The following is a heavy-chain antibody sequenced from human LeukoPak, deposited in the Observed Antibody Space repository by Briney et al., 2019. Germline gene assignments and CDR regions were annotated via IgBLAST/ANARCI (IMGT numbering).Heavy chain of an antibody. V-gene: IGHV4-39*01. CDR3: ARGRSTVLDY. CDR1: GGSISSSSYY. D-gene: IGHD4/OR15-4a*01. Sequence: SETLSLTCTVSGGSISSSSYYWGWIRQPPGKGLEWIGSIYYSGSTYYNPSLKSRVTISVDTSKNQFSLKLSSVTAADTAVYYCARGRSTVLDYWGQGTLVTVSS. CDR2: IYYSGST. J-gene: IGHJ4*02.